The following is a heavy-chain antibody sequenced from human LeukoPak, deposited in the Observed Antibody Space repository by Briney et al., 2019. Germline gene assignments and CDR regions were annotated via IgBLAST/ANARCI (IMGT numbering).Heavy chain of an antibody. CDR2: IIPIFGTA. J-gene: IGHJ3*02. Sequence: SVKVSCKASGGTFSSYAISWVRQAPGQGLEWMGGIIPIFGTANYAQKFQGRVTITADESTSTAYMELSSLRSEDTAVYHCARGSEYSSGWYDAFDIWGQGTMVTVSS. V-gene: IGHV1-69*13. CDR3: ARGSEYSSGWYDAFDI. CDR1: GGTFSSYA. D-gene: IGHD6-19*01.